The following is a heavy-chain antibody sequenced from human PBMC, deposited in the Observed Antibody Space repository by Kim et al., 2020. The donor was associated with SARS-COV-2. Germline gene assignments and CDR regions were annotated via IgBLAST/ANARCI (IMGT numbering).Heavy chain of an antibody. CDR2: ISAYNGNT. J-gene: IGHJ4*02. D-gene: IGHD2-8*02. CDR1: GYTFTSYG. CDR3: AREGVGYCTGGVCFLHWWRPTDSLDY. V-gene: IGHV1-18*01. Sequence: ASVKVSCKASGYTFTSYGISWVRQAPGQGLEWMGWISAYNGNTNYAQKLQGRVTMTTDTSTSTAYMELRSLRSDDTAVYYCAREGVGYCTGGVCFLHWWRPTDSLDYWGQGTLVTVSS.